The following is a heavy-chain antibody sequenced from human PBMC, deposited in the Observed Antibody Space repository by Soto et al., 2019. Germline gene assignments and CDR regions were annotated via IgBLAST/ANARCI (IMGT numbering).Heavy chain of an antibody. J-gene: IGHJ4*02. V-gene: IGHV3-43*02. D-gene: IGHD3-22*01. CDR3: AKAKFYYDSSPYDS. Sequence: VQMVESGGGVVHPGGSLRLSCAVSEFTFADYAVHWVRQSAGKGLEWVSFINADGSEKYYADSVRGRFTISRDNSKDSFDLQMNSLRLEDTAMYYCAKAKFYYDSSPYDSWGQGTLVTVSS. CDR1: EFTFADYA. CDR2: INADGSEK.